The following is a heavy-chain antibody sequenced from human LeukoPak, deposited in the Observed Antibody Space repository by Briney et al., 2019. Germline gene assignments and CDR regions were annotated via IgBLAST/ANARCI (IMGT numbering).Heavy chain of an antibody. CDR2: ITSSGSSI. V-gene: IGHV3-48*03. CDR3: ARDNKDYFGMDV. J-gene: IGHJ6*02. Sequence: GGSMRLSCVASGFIFSTYPMNWVRQAPGKGLEWVSYITSSGSSIHYADSVKGRFSVSRDNAKNSLYLQLSSVRAEDTAVYYCARDNKDYFGMDVWGRGITVTVSS. D-gene: IGHD2/OR15-2a*01. CDR1: GFIFSTYP.